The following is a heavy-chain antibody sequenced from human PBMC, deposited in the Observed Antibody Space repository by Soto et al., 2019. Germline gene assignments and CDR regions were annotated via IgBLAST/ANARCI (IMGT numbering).Heavy chain of an antibody. V-gene: IGHV4-31*03. CDR3: ARAGPAASLYGTDV. CDR1: SGSISSTIYS. CDR2: IYYSGST. J-gene: IGHJ6*02. Sequence: SETLSLTCTVSSGSISSTIYSWDWIRQPPGKGPEWIGYIYYSGSTSYKPSLKSRLTISVDTSKNQLSLKLSSVTAADTAVYYCARAGPAASLYGTDVWGQGTTVTVSS. D-gene: IGHD2-2*01.